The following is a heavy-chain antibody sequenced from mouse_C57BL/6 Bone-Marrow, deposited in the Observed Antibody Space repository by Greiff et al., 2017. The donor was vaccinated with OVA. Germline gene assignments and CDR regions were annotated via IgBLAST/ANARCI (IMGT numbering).Heavy chain of an antibody. CDR2: INPSTGGT. V-gene: IGHV1-42*01. J-gene: IGHJ2*01. D-gene: IGHD2-3*01. CDR3: ARYEGFYYLDY. Sequence: EVQLQQSGPELVKPGASVKISCKASGYSFTGYYMNWVKQSPEKSLEWIGEINPSTGGTTYNQKFKAKATLTVDKSSSTAYMQLKSLTSEDSAVYYCARYEGFYYLDYWGQGTTLTVSS. CDR1: GYSFTGYY.